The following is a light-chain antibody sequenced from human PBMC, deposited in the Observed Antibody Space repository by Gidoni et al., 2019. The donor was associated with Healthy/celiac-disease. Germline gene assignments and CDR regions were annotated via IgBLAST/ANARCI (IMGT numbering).Light chain of an antibody. J-gene: IGKJ2*03. CDR2: GAS. Sequence: DIVLTQSPGPLSSSPGERATLSCMASQSVSSSYLAWYQQKPGQAPRLLIYGASSRATGIPDRFSGSGSATDFTLTISRLEPEDFAVYYCQHFRSFGQGTKLEIK. CDR1: QSVSSSY. V-gene: IGKV3-20*01. CDR3: QHFRS.